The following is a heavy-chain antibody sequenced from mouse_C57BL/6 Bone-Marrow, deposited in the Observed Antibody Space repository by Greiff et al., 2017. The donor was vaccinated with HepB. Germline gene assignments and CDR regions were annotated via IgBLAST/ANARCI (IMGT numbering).Heavy chain of an antibody. CDR1: GYTFTSYW. Sequence: QVQLQQPGAELVRPGSSVKLSCKASGYTFTSYWMHWVKQRPIQGLEWIGNIDPSDSETHYNQKFKDKATLTVDKSSSTAYMQLSSLTSEDSAVYYCAREGTLRTTVVANFPYYYAMDYWGQGTSVTVSS. D-gene: IGHD1-1*01. J-gene: IGHJ4*01. CDR3: AREGTLRTTVVANFPYYYAMDY. V-gene: IGHV1-52*01. CDR2: IDPSDSET.